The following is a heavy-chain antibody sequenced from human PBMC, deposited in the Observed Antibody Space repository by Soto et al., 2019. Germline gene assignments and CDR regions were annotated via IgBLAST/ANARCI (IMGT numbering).Heavy chain of an antibody. J-gene: IGHJ6*02. CDR1: GFTFNSYA. Sequence: PGGSLRLSCAASGFTFNSYAMHWVRQAPGKGLEWVAVISYDGSNKYYADSVKGRFTISRDNSKNTLYLQMNSLRAEDTAVYYCARDRDGEQVYYYYGMDVWGQGTTVTVSS. CDR3: ARDRDGEQVYYYYGMDV. V-gene: IGHV3-30-3*01. CDR2: ISYDGSNK. D-gene: IGHD4-17*01.